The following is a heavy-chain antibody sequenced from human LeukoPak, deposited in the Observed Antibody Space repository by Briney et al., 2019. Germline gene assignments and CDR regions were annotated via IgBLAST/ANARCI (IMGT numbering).Heavy chain of an antibody. Sequence: PGGSLRLSCAASGFTFSSYAMSWVRQAPGKGLEWVSAISGSGGSTYYADSVKGRFTISRDNSKNTLYLQMNSLRAKDTAVYYCARELVVVAVHYGMDVWGQGTTVTVSS. CDR1: GFTFSSYA. V-gene: IGHV3-23*01. D-gene: IGHD2-15*01. CDR2: ISGSGGST. J-gene: IGHJ6*02. CDR3: ARELVVVAVHYGMDV.